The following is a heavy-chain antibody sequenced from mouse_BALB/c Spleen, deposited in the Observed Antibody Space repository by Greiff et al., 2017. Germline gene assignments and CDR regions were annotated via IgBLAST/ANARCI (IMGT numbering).Heavy chain of an antibody. Sequence: EVKLLESGPGLVKPSQSLSLTCSVTGYSITSGYYWNCIRQLPGNKLEWLGYISYDGSNNYNPSLKNRISITRDTSKNQFFLKLNSVTTEDTATYYCARGGNWDNYFDYWGQGTTLTVSS. J-gene: IGHJ2*01. CDR1: GYSITSGYY. V-gene: IGHV3-6*02. CDR3: ARGGNWDNYFDY. D-gene: IGHD4-1*01. CDR2: ISYDGSN.